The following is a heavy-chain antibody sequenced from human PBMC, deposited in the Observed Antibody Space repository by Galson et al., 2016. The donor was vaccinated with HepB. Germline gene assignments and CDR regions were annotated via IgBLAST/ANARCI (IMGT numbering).Heavy chain of an antibody. Sequence: SLRLSCAASGFTFDNYAIHWVRQAPGKGLEWVSGISWSSGSIGYADSVKGRFTISRDNAKNSLYLQMNSLRAEDTALYYCAKDIGSGSYYLGGFDYWGQGTLVTVSS. CDR1: GFTFDNYA. J-gene: IGHJ4*02. D-gene: IGHD3-10*01. V-gene: IGHV3-9*01. CDR3: AKDIGSGSYYLGGFDY. CDR2: ISWSSGSI.